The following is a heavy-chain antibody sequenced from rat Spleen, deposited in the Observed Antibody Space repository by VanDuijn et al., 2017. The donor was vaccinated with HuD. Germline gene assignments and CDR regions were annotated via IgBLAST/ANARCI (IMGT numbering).Heavy chain of an antibody. V-gene: IGHV5-29*01. Sequence: EVQLVESDGGLVQPGRSLKLSCAASGFTFSDYYMAWVRQAPTKGLEWVATISYDGSSTYYRDSVKSRFTISRDNAKSTLYLQMDSLRSEDTATYYCARQNWPYYFDYWGQGVMVTVSS. J-gene: IGHJ2*01. D-gene: IGHD5-1*01. CDR1: GFTFSDYY. CDR2: ISYDGSST. CDR3: ARQNWPYYFDY.